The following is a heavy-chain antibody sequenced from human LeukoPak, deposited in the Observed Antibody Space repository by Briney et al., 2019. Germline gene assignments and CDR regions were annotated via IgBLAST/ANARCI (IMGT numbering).Heavy chain of an antibody. CDR1: GFTFSDYY. J-gene: IGHJ4*02. D-gene: IGHD3-22*01. V-gene: IGHV3-11*01. Sequence: TGGSLRLSCAASGFTFSDYYMSWIRQAPGKGLEWVSYISSSGSTIYYADSVKGRFTISRDNAKNSLYLQMNSLRAEDTAVYYCARGPLLYYYDSSGYYYVGAGEFDYWGQGTLVTVSS. CDR3: ARGPLLYYYDSSGYYYVGAGEFDY. CDR2: ISSSGSTI.